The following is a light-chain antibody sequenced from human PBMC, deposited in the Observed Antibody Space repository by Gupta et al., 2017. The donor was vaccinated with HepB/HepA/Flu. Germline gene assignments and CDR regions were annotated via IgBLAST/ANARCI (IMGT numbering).Light chain of an antibody. CDR1: SSNIGAGYD. V-gene: IGLV1-40*01. J-gene: IGLJ3*02. Sequence: QSLLTQPPSVSVAPGQRVTISCTGSSSNIGAGYDVHWYQPLPGTTPRLLIYDKNNRPSGVPDRFSGFKSGTSASLASTGLQAEDEADYYCQSYDTSLSGPVVFGGGTKLTVL. CDR2: DKN. CDR3: QSYDTSLSGPVV.